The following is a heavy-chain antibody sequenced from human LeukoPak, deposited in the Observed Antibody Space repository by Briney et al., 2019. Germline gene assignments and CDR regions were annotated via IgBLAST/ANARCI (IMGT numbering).Heavy chain of an antibody. CDR1: GGTFSSYA. CDR3: KRVPRDGWYRHFFF. J-gene: IGHJ4*02. D-gene: IGHD5-24*01. Sequence: ASVKVSCKASGGTFSSYAISWVRQAPGQGLEWMGGIFPIFGTANYAQKFQGRVTITTDDSTCTAYMEPRRTGSENTAGDSGKRVPRDGWYRHFFFWGERAQLTVSS. V-gene: IGHV1-69*05. CDR2: IFPIFGTA.